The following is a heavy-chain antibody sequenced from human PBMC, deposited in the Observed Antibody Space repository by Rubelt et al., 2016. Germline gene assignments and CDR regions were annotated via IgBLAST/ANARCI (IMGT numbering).Heavy chain of an antibody. CDR3: AGFSPAVDY. V-gene: IGHV4-38-2*02. J-gene: IGHJ4*02. D-gene: IGHD2-2*01. CDR2: IFHSGST. CDR1: GYSISSGNY. Sequence: QVQLQESGPGLVTPSETLSLTCTVSGYSISSGNYWGWIRQPPGQGLEWIGSIFHSGSTYYKPSLKSRITISVDTSKNQFTLKLGSVTAADTAVYFCAGFSPAVDYWGQGTLVTVSS.